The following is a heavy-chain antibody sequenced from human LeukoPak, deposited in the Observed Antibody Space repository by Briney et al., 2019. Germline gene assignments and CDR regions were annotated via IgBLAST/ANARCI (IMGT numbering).Heavy chain of an antibody. D-gene: IGHD1-14*01. CDR3: ARRNRHLVGPTVPLTLNWFDP. J-gene: IGHJ5*02. CDR1: GGSFSGYY. CDR2: INHSGST. V-gene: IGHV4-34*01. Sequence: SETLSLTCAVYGGSFSGYYWSWIRQPPGKGLEWIGEINHSGSTNYNPSLKSRVTISVDTSKNQFSLKLSSVTAADTAVYYCARRNRHLVGPTVPLTLNWFDPWGQGTLVTVSS.